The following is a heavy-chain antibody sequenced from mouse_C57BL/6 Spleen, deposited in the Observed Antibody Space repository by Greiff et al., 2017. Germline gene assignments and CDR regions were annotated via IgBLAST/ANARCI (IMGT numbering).Heavy chain of an antibody. CDR3: VKRRGDGYYGDAMEY. CDR2: INPSNGGT. J-gene: IGHJ4*01. V-gene: IGHV1-53*01. Sequence: QVQLQQPGTELVKPGASVKLSCKASGYTFTSYWMHWVKQRPGQGLEWIGNINPSNGGTNYNEKFKSKATLTVDKSSSTAYMQLSSLTSEVSAVYYGVKRRGDGYYGDAMEYWGQGTSVTVSS. CDR1: GYTFTSYW. D-gene: IGHD2-3*01.